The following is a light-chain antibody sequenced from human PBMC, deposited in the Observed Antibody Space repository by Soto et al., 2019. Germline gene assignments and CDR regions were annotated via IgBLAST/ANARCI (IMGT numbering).Light chain of an antibody. J-gene: IGKJ2*01. Sequence: EIVLTQSPGTLSLSPGERATLSCRARQSVSSSYLAWYQQKPGQAPRLLIYGASSRATGIPDRFSGSGSGTDFTLTISRLEPEDFAVYYCQQYGSSPPYTFGQGTKVDIK. CDR3: QQYGSSPPYT. CDR1: QSVSSSY. V-gene: IGKV3-20*01. CDR2: GAS.